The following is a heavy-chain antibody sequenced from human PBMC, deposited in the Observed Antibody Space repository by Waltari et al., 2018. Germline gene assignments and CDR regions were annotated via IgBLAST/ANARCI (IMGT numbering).Heavy chain of an antibody. CDR1: GGSFNDYH. CDR2: IIPKFGTA. Sequence: QVQLVQAGAEVKKPGSSVKVSGKASGGSFNDYHISWVRQAPGQGLEWMGGIIPKFGTANYGQNYQGRVTITADESTSTAYMELSSLRSEDTAVYYCAKKKKGGHCSGTTCFALLDYWGQGTLVTVSS. J-gene: IGHJ4*02. V-gene: IGHV1-69*01. CDR3: AKKKKGGHCSGTTCFALLDY. D-gene: IGHD2-2*01.